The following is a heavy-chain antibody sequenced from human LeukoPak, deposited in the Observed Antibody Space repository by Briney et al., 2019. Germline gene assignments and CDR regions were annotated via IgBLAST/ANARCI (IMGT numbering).Heavy chain of an antibody. J-gene: IGHJ5*02. CDR1: GFTFSSYS. V-gene: IGHV3-21*01. D-gene: IGHD6-19*01. CDR2: ISSSSSYI. CDR3: ARDKTVAGTLLP. Sequence: GGSLRLSCAASGFTFSSYSMNWVRQAPGKGLKWVSSISSSSSYIYYADSVKGRFTISRDNAKNSLYLQMNSLRAEDTAVYYCARDKTVAGTLLPWGQGTLVTVSS.